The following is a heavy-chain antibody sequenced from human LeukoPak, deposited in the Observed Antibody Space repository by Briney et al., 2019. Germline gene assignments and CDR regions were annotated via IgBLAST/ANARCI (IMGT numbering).Heavy chain of an antibody. CDR1: GFTFSSYA. D-gene: IGHD2-2*02. CDR3: ARGGVPGAIRWVDY. Sequence: GRSLRLSCAASGFTFSSYAMHWVRQAPGKGLEWVAVISYDGSNKYYADSVKGRFTISRDNSKNTLYLQMNSLRAEDTAVYYCARGGVPGAIRWVDYWGQGTLVTVSS. V-gene: IGHV3-30-3*01. J-gene: IGHJ4*02. CDR2: ISYDGSNK.